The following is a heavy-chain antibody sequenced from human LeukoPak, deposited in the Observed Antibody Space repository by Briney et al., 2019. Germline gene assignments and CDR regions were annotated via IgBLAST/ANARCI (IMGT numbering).Heavy chain of an antibody. J-gene: IGHJ4*02. CDR3: AKEMVVAAALYY. D-gene: IGHD2-15*01. Sequence: GGSLRLSCAASGFTFDDYTMYWVRQAPGKGLEWVSSISWDGGTTYYADSVKGRFTITRDNSKNSLYLQMNSLRTEDTALYYCAKEMVVAAALYYWGQGTRVTVSS. V-gene: IGHV3-43*01. CDR1: GFTFDDYT. CDR2: ISWDGGTT.